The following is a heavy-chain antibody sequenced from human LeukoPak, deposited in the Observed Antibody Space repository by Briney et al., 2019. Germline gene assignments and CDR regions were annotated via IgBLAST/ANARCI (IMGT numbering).Heavy chain of an antibody. CDR2: IYYSGST. D-gene: IGHD1-26*01. CDR3: ARHGTRYYYYYMDV. J-gene: IGHJ6*03. Sequence: PSETLSLTCTVSGGSISSYYWSWIRQPPGKGLEWIGYIYYSGSTKYNPSLKSRVTISVDTSKNQFSLKLSSVTAADTAVYYCARHGTRYYYYYMDVWGKGTTVTISS. V-gene: IGHV4-59*08. CDR1: GGSISSYY.